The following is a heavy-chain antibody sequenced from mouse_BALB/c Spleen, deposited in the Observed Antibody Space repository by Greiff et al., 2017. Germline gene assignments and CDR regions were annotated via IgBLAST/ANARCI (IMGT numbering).Heavy chain of an antibody. Sequence: EVKLMESGAELVRPGALVKLSCKASGFNIKDYYMHWVKQRPEQGLEWIGWIDPENGNTIYDPKFQGKASITADTSSNTAYLQLSSLTSEDTAVYYCARDGNYHAMDYWGQGTSVTVSS. V-gene: IGHV14-1*02. CDR2: IDPENGNT. CDR3: ARDGNYHAMDY. J-gene: IGHJ4*01. D-gene: IGHD2-1*01. CDR1: GFNIKDYY.